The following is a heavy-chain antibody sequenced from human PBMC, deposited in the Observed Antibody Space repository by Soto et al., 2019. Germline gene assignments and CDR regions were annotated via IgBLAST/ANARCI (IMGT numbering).Heavy chain of an antibody. CDR3: ARARVTCSGGRCYTRGNWFDP. CDR1: SGSISSSNW. CDR2: IYHSGST. Sequence: SETLSLTCAVSSGSISSSNWWSWVRQPPGKGLEWIGEIYHSGSTNYNPSLKSRVTISVDKSKNQFSLKLSSVTAADTAVYYCARARVTCSGGRCYTRGNWFDPWGQGTLVTVSS. V-gene: IGHV4-4*02. J-gene: IGHJ5*02. D-gene: IGHD2-15*01.